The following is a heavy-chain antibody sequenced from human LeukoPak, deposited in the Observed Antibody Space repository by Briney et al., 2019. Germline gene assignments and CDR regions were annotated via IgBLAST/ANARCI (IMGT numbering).Heavy chain of an antibody. V-gene: IGHV1-18*01. CDR3: ARDRRRYFDWLLLVVAIDY. CDR1: GYTFTSYG. D-gene: IGHD3-9*01. CDR2: ISAYNGNT. J-gene: IGHJ4*02. Sequence: GASVKVSCKASGYTFTSYGISWVRQAPGQGLEWMGWISAYNGNTNYAQKLQGRVTMTTDTSTSTAYMELRSLRSDDTAVYYCARDRRRYFDWLLLVVAIDYWGQGTLVTVSS.